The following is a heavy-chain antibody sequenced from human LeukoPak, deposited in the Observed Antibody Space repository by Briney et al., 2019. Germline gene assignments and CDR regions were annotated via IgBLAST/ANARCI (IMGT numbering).Heavy chain of an antibody. D-gene: IGHD2-21*01. V-gene: IGHV3-23*01. J-gene: IGHJ5*02. CDR3: AKAPVTSCRGAYCYPFDP. Sequence: GGSLRLSCAASVLTLSTYAMSWVRQTPGKGLEWVAATSSSDAGTYHAESVRGRFTISRDNSQNTLYLQMNSLRAEDAAVYFCAKAPVTSCRGAYCYPFDPWGQGTLVTVSS. CDR2: TSSSDAGT. CDR1: VLTLSTYA.